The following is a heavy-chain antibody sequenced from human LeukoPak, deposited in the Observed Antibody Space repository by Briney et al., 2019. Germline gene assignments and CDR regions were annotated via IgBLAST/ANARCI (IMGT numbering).Heavy chain of an antibody. V-gene: IGHV4-39*01. Sequence: SETLSLTCTVSGGSISSDTYYWGWIRQSPGKGLEWIGSIHYSGSSYYNPSLKSRVTIFVDTSRGQFSLDLSSVTAADTALYYCARHISANTGYFDSCGQGTLVTVSS. J-gene: IGHJ4*02. CDR1: GGSISSDTYY. CDR3: ARHISANTGYFDS. CDR2: IHYSGSS.